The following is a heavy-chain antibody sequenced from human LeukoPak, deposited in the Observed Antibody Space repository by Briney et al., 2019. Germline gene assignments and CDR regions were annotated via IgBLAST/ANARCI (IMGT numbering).Heavy chain of an antibody. CDR1: GYTFTSYY. J-gene: IGHJ6*03. D-gene: IGHD3-3*01. V-gene: IGHV1-46*01. Sequence: GASVKVSCKASGYTFTSYYIHWVRQAPGQGLEWMGISNPSGGSTSYAQKFQGRVTMTRDTSTSTVYMELSSLRSEDTAVYYCATTPIRFFWSKKESHMDVWGKGTTVTVSS. CDR3: ATTPIRFFWSKKESHMDV. CDR2: SNPSGGST.